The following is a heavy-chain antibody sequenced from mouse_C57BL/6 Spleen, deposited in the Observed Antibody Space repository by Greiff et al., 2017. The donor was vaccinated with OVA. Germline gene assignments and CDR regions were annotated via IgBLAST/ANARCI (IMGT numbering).Heavy chain of an antibody. CDR3: ARGDYGSSYNFDY. J-gene: IGHJ2*01. V-gene: IGHV1-82*01. D-gene: IGHD1-1*01. Sequence: VQLQESGPELVKPGASVKISCKASGYAFSSSWMNWVKQRPGKGLEWIGRIYPGDGDTNYNGKFKGKATLTADKSSSTAYMQLSSLTSEDSAVYYCARGDYGSSYNFDYWGQGTTRTVSS. CDR2: IYPGDGDT. CDR1: GYAFSSSW.